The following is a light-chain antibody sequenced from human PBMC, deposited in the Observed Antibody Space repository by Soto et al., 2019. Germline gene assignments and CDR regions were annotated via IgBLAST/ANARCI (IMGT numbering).Light chain of an antibody. CDR3: SSYSISTAYL. Sequence: QSVLAQPASVSGSPGQSITISCTGTVSDVGGYDSVSWYQQHPGRAPKLIIYGVNNRPSGVSNRFSASKSGNTASLTISGLQAEDEADYFCSSYSISTAYLFGTGTKVTV. J-gene: IGLJ1*01. V-gene: IGLV2-14*03. CDR2: GVN. CDR1: VSDVGGYDS.